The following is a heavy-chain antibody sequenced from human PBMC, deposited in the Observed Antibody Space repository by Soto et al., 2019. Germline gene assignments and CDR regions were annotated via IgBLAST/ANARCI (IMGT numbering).Heavy chain of an antibody. CDR1: GGSISSSSFH. Sequence: QLQLQESGPGLVKPSETLSLTCTVSGGSISSSSFHWGWIRQPPGKGLEWIGCIYYSGSTYYSPSLKSRVTISVATCKNQFSLKLSSVSAADTAVYYCARRERAAGTDWWFDPWGQGTLVTVSS. V-gene: IGHV4-39*01. J-gene: IGHJ5*02. D-gene: IGHD6-13*01. CDR3: ARRERAAGTDWWFDP. CDR2: IYYSGST.